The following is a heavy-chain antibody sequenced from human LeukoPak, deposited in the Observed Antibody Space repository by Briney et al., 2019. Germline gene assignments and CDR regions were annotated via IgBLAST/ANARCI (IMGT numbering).Heavy chain of an antibody. V-gene: IGHV3-11*05. D-gene: IGHD6-13*01. Sequence: PGGSLRLSCAASGFTFSDYYMSWIRQAPGKGLKWVSYISSSSSYTNYADSVKGRFTISRDNAKNSLYLQMNSLRAEDTAVYYCARDRGQQLEFDYWGQGTLVTVSS. CDR1: GFTFSDYY. CDR3: ARDRGQQLEFDY. CDR2: ISSSSSYT. J-gene: IGHJ4*02.